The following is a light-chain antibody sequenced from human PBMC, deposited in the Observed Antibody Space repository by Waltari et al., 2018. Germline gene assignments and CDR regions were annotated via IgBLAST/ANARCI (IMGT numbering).Light chain of an antibody. J-gene: IGKJ1*01. CDR1: QSLVSSDGTTY. V-gene: IGKV2-30*01. Sequence: DAVMTQSPLSLPVTLGQPASIPCRSSQSLVSSDGTTYLSWFQQRPGQSPRRLIYTVSNRDSGVPDRFSGSGSGTDFTVKISRVEAEDVGVYYCMQATYWPWTFGQGTKVEIK. CDR3: MQATYWPWT. CDR2: TVS.